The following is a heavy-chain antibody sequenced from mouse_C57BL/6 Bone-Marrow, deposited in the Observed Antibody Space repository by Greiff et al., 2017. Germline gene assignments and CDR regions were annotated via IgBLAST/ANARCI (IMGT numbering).Heavy chain of an antibody. CDR1: GYTFTSYW. D-gene: IGHD1-1*01. V-gene: IGHV1-61*01. J-gene: IGHJ2*01. Sequence: VKLQQPGAELVRPGSSVKLSCKASGYTFTSYWMDWVKQRPGQGLEWIGNIYPSDSETHYNQKFKDKVTLTVDKSSSTAYMQLSSLTSEDSAVYYCARSDYYGSGDYWGQGTTLTVSS. CDR2: IYPSDSET. CDR3: ARSDYYGSGDY.